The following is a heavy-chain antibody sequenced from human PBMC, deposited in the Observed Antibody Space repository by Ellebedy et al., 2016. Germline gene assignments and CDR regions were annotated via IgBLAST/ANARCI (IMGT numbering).Heavy chain of an antibody. CDR3: VRDPTGHSFDP. J-gene: IGHJ5*02. CDR2: IFHSGTT. CDR1: GFSIISSFY. Sequence: SETLSLTCSVSGFSIISSFYWAWIRQSPRKGLEWIGTIFHSGTTDYNSSLKSRVIISVDTSNNQFSLKLRSVTAADTAIYHCVRDPTGHSFDPWGQGILVTVSS. V-gene: IGHV4-38-2*02. D-gene: IGHD4-11*01.